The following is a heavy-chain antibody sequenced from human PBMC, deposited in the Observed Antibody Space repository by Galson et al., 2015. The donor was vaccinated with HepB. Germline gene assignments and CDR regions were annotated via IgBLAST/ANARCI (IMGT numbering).Heavy chain of an antibody. CDR2: IKQSEK. CDR3: ARRNLRYFGWAGSSFDY. CDR1: GFIFSSYW. Sequence: SLRLSCAGSGFIFSSYWMSWVRQAPGKGLEWVANIKQSEKYYVDSVKGRFTISRDNAKNSLYLQMNSLRVEDTAVYFCARRNLRYFGWAGSSFDYWGQGMLVTVSS. J-gene: IGHJ4*02. D-gene: IGHD3-9*01. V-gene: IGHV3-7*03.